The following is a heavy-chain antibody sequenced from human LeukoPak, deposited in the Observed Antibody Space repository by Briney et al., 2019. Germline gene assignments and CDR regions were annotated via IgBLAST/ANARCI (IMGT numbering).Heavy chain of an antibody. Sequence: GGSLRLSCAASGFIFSSYTMNWVRQAPGRGLEWVSSINSSGSDIYYADSVKGRFTISRDNSKNTLYLQMNSLRAEDTAVYYCARDEEGLWFGESPRTLDYWGQGTLVTVSS. CDR3: ARDEEGLWFGESPRTLDY. CDR2: INSSGSDI. CDR1: GFIFSSYT. J-gene: IGHJ4*02. D-gene: IGHD3-10*01. V-gene: IGHV3-21*01.